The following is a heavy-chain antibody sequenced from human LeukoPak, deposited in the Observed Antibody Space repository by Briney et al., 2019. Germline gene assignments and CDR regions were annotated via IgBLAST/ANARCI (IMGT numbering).Heavy chain of an antibody. CDR3: VKDSTYYFHY. V-gene: IGHV3-33*06. CDR1: GFTFSSYG. Sequence: PGGPLRLSCAASGFTFSSYGMHWVRQAPGKGLEWVAVIWYDGSNKYFADSVKGRFTISRDNSKNTLYLQMNSLRAEDTAVYYCVKDSTYYFHYWVQGTLVTVSS. CDR2: IWYDGSNK. J-gene: IGHJ4*02.